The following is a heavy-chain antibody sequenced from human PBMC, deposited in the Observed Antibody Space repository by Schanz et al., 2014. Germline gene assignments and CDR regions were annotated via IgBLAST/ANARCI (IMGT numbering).Heavy chain of an antibody. D-gene: IGHD3-22*01. J-gene: IGHJ5*02. CDR3: ARPSSVVGITGWFDT. CDR1: GTSITSSTYY. CDR2: ISYSGNT. V-gene: IGHV4-39*01. Sequence: QLQLRESGPGLVKPSETLSLICSVSGTSITSSTYYWGWIRQPPGKGPEWIGSISYSGNTYYTPSLKSRVPISLDPSKTQFSLNLTSVTAADTAVYYCARPSSVVGITGWFDTWGQGTLVTVSS.